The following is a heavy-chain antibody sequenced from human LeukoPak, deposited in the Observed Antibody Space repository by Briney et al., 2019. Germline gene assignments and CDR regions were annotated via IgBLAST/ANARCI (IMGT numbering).Heavy chain of an antibody. J-gene: IGHJ4*02. CDR2: ISSSSSYI. CDR3: ARSLDVGCFDY. D-gene: IGHD3-10*01. V-gene: IGHV3-21*01. Sequence: GGSLRLSCAASGFTFSSYSMNWVRQAPGKGLEWVSSISSSSSYIYYADSVKGRFTISRDNAKNSLYLQMNSLRAEDTAVYYCARSLDVGCFDYWGQGTLVTVSS. CDR1: GFTFSSYS.